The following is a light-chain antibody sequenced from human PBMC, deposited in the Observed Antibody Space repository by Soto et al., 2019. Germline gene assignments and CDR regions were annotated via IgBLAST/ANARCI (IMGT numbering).Light chain of an antibody. Sequence: QSALTQPASVSGSPGQSITISSTGTSXDVGAYNRVSWYQQRSGKAPKVMVYEVTHRPSGVSNRFSGSKSGNTASLTISGLQAEDEADYYCLSYTISSSYVFGTGTKGTVL. CDR3: LSYTISSSYV. V-gene: IGLV2-14*01. CDR2: EVT. CDR1: SXDVGAYNR. J-gene: IGLJ1*01.